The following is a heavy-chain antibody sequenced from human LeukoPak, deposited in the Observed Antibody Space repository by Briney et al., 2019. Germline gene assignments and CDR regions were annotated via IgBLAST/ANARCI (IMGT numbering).Heavy chain of an antibody. CDR1: GGSINSYY. CDR3: ARDTPFCTDGVCLNWFDP. Sequence: SETPSLTCIVSGGSINSYYWSWIRQPPGKGLEWIGYIYYSGTTNYNPSLKSRVTISVDMSKNQFSLMLSPVTAADTAVYYCARDTPFCTDGVCLNWFDPWGQGTLVTVSS. V-gene: IGHV4-59*01. CDR2: IYYSGTT. J-gene: IGHJ5*02. D-gene: IGHD2-8*01.